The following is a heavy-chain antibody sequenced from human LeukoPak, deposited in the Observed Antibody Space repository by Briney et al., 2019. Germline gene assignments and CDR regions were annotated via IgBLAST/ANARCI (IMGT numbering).Heavy chain of an antibody. CDR3: ARSHIVPAAVYYYYGMDV. CDR2: INPNSGGT. V-gene: IGHV1-2*02. J-gene: IGHJ6*02. D-gene: IGHD2-2*01. CDR1: GYTFTGYY. Sequence: ASVKVSCKASGYTFTGYYMHWVRQAPGQGLEWMGWINPNSGGTNYAQKSQGRVTMTRDTSISTAYMELSRLRSDDTAVYYCARSHIVPAAVYYYYGMDVWGQGTTVTVSS.